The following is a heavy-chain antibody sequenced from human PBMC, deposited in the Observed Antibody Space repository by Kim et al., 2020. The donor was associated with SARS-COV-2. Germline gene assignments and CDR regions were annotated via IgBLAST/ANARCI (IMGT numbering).Heavy chain of an antibody. Sequence: NPSLKSRVTISVDTSKNQFSLKLGSVTAADTAVYYCAGDDYSNYNWYFDLWGRGTLVTVSS. D-gene: IGHD4-4*01. CDR3: AGDDYSNYNWYFDL. J-gene: IGHJ2*01. V-gene: IGHV4-39*07.